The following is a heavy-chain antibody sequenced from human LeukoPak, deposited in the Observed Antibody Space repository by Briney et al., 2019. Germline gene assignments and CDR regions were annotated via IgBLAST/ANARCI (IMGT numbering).Heavy chain of an antibody. CDR3: ARGRELLLAVGYYFDY. D-gene: IGHD1-26*01. J-gene: IGHJ4*02. CDR2: INPNSGGT. CDR1: GYTFTGYH. Sequence: PGASVKVSCKASGYTFTGYHMHWVRQAPGQGLEWMGWINPNSGGTNYAQKFQGRVTMTRDTSISTAYMELSRLRSDDTAVYYCARGRELLLAVGYYFDYWGQGTLVTVSS. V-gene: IGHV1-2*02.